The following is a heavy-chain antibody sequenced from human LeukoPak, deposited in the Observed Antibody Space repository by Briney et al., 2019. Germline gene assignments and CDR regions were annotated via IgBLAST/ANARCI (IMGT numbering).Heavy chain of an antibody. CDR3: ARDRAGWDL. CDR2: INWNGGST. CDR1: GFTFSSYW. J-gene: IGHJ4*02. V-gene: IGHV3-20*04. D-gene: IGHD1-26*01. Sequence: GGSLRLSCAASGFTFSSYWMSWVRQAPGKGLEWVSGINWNGGSTGYEDSVKGRFTISRDNAKNSLYLQMNSLRAEDTALYYCARDRAGWDLWGQGTLVTVSS.